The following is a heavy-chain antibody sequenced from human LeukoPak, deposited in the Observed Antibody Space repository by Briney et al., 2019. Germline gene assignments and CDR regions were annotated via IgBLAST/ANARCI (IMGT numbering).Heavy chain of an antibody. J-gene: IGHJ4*02. CDR3: ASNNLLGSSGPDY. Sequence: GGSLRLSCAASGFTFSSYWMHWVRQAPGKGLVWVSRINSDGSSTSYADSVKGRFTISRDNAKNTLYLQMNSLRAEDTAVYYCASNNLLGSSGPDYWGQGTLVTVSS. CDR2: INSDGSST. V-gene: IGHV3-74*01. D-gene: IGHD3-22*01. CDR1: GFTFSSYW.